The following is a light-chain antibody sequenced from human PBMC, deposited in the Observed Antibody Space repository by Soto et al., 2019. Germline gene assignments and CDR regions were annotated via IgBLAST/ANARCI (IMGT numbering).Light chain of an antibody. CDR2: GAS. V-gene: IGKV3-15*01. CDR3: HQYDDGPYT. Sequence: EIVITQSPATLSVSPVERATLSCRASLSVTSNVAWYQQIPGQTPRLLIYGASTRATTIPVRFSGSGSGTEFTLTISSLQSEDFAVYYCHQYDDGPYTFGQGTKVDIK. J-gene: IGKJ2*01. CDR1: LSVTSN.